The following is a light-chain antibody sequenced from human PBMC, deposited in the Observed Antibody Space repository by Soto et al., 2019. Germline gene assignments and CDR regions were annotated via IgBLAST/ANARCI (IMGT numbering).Light chain of an antibody. V-gene: IGKV1-9*01. J-gene: IGKJ4*01. CDR2: RAS. CDR1: QDINRY. Sequence: IQLTQSPSFLSASVGDRVTITCRASQDINRYVAWYQQKSGQAPNLLIYRASNLQRGVSSRFSGSGSGTDFTLTISNLQPEDFATYHCQQVDSYPLTFGGGTRLEIK. CDR3: QQVDSYPLT.